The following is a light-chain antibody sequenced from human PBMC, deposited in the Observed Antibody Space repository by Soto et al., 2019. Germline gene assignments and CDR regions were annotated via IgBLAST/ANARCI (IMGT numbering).Light chain of an antibody. CDR1: SSNIGAGYD. V-gene: IGLV1-40*01. CDR2: VNS. J-gene: IGLJ2*01. Sequence: SVLTQPPSVSGAPGQRVTISCTGSSSNIGAGYDVHWYHQIPGTAPKLLIYVNSNRPSGVPYRFSGSKSGTSASLAITWLQDEDEADYYCQSYDSSLSAVVFGGGTKLTVL. CDR3: QSYDSSLSAVV.